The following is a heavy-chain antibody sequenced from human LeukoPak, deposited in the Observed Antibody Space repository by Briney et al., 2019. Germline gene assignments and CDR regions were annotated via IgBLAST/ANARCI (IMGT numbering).Heavy chain of an antibody. Sequence: GGSLRLSCAASGFTFSDYYMSWIRQAPGKGLEWVSYISNSGSTIYYADSVKGRFTISRDNSKNTLYLQMNSLRAEDTAVYYCAKDGWMYSSSSVYFDYWGQGTLVTVSS. CDR1: GFTFSDYY. CDR2: ISNSGSTI. V-gene: IGHV3-11*01. D-gene: IGHD6-6*01. J-gene: IGHJ4*02. CDR3: AKDGWMYSSSSVYFDY.